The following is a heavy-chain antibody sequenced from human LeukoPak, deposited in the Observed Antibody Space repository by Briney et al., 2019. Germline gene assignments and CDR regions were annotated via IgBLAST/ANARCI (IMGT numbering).Heavy chain of an antibody. V-gene: IGHV5-51*01. Sequence: GESLKISCKGSGYSFTNYWIGWVRQMPGKGLEWMGIIYPDDSDTRYSPSFQGQVTISADKSISTAYLQWSSLKASDTAMYYCARLGNTAMVRSYYFDYWGQGTLVTVSS. J-gene: IGHJ4*02. D-gene: IGHD5-18*01. CDR2: IYPDDSDT. CDR3: ARLGNTAMVRSYYFDY. CDR1: GYSFTNYW.